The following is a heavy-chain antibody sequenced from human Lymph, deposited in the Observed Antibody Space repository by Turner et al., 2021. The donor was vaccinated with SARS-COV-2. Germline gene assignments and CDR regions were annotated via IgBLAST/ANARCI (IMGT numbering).Heavy chain of an antibody. Sequence: QVRLVQSGAEVKKPGDSVKVSCKASGYTLTGYYMHWVRQAPGQGLEWMGWIHPNSGSTNYAQKFQGRVTMTRDTSISTAYMDLSRLRSDDTAMYYCARSRDLQSMVRGVDPFDYWGQGTLVTVSS. V-gene: IGHV1-2*02. D-gene: IGHD3-10*01. CDR1: GYTLTGYY. CDR2: IHPNSGST. CDR3: ARSRDLQSMVRGVDPFDY. J-gene: IGHJ4*02.